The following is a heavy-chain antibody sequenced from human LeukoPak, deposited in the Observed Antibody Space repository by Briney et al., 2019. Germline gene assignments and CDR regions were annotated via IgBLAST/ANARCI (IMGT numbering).Heavy chain of an antibody. J-gene: IGHJ4*02. D-gene: IGHD2/OR15-2a*01. V-gene: IGHV1-8*03. CDR2: MNPNSDNT. CDR1: GYTFTSYD. CDR3: ARGSPPNNDY. Sequence: ASVKVSCKASGYTFTSYDINWVRQATGQGLEWMGWMNPNSDNTGYAQKFQGRVTITRNTSISTAYMELSSLRSEDTAVYYCARGSPPNNDYWGQGTLVTVSS.